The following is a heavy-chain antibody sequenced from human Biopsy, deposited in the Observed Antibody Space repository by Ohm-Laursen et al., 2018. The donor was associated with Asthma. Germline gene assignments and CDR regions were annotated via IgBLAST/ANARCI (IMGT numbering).Heavy chain of an antibody. D-gene: IGHD6-19*01. J-gene: IGHJ6*02. V-gene: IGHV3-23*01. Sequence: SLRLSCAVTGFTFSNYAMTWVRQAPGKGLEWVSAISGGGGGTKYADSVKGRFTISRDNSKNTLSLQMSSLRAEDTALYYCAKDLSKAVGGSNDYYYGMDVWGQGTTVTVAS. CDR3: AKDLSKAVGGSNDYYYGMDV. CDR2: ISGGGGGT. CDR1: GFTFSNYA.